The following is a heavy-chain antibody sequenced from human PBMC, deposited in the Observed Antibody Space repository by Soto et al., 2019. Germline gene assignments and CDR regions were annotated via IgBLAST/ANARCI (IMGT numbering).Heavy chain of an antibody. CDR2: ISGSGGST. CDR1: GFTFSSYA. Sequence: GGSLRLSCAASGFTFSSYAMSWVRQAPGKGLEWVSAISGSGGSTYYADSVKGRFTISRDNSKNTLYLQMNSLRAEDTAVYYCAKDLDSCSWDYYYYYGMVVWGQGTTVTVSS. V-gene: IGHV3-23*01. J-gene: IGHJ6*02. CDR3: AKDLDSCSWDYYYYYGMVV. D-gene: IGHD6-13*01.